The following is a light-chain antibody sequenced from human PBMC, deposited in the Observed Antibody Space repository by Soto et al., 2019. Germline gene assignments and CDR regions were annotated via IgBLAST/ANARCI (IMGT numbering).Light chain of an antibody. J-gene: IGKJ4*01. Sequence: DIQMTQSPSTLSASVGDRVTVTCRASQSISSWLAWYQQKPGKAPKLLIYKASSSEGGVPSRFSGSGSGTDFTLTISSLQPDDFATYYCQQYHSHSLTFGGGTKV. CDR1: QSISSW. V-gene: IGKV1-5*03. CDR3: QQYHSHSLT. CDR2: KAS.